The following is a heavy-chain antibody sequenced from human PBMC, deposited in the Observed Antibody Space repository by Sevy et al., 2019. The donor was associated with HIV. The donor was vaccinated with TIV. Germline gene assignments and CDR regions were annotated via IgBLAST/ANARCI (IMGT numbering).Heavy chain of an antibody. CDR1: VFTFSDYY. D-gene: IGHD2-2*01. J-gene: IGHJ6*03. V-gene: IGHV3-11*06. Sequence: GGSLRLSCAASVFTFSDYYMSWIRQAPGKGLEWVSYISSSSSYTNYADSVKGRFTISRDNAKNSLYLQMNSLRAEDTAVYYCARGGYCSSTSCHAAYYYYMDVWGKGTTVTVSS. CDR3: ARGGYCSSTSCHAAYYYYMDV. CDR2: ISSSSSYT.